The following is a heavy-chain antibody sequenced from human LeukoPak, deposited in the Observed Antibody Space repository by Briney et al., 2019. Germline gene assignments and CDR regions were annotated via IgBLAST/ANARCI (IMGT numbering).Heavy chain of an antibody. CDR3: ARVYYASGSLYYFDY. J-gene: IGHJ4*02. CDR1: GSTVSSNY. D-gene: IGHD3-10*01. Sequence: GGSLRLSCAASGSTVSSNYMSWVRQAPGKGLEWVSVIYSGGSTYYADSVKGRFTISRDNSKNTLYLQMNSLRAEDTAVYYCARVYYASGSLYYFDYWGQGTLVTASS. V-gene: IGHV3-66*01. CDR2: IYSGGST.